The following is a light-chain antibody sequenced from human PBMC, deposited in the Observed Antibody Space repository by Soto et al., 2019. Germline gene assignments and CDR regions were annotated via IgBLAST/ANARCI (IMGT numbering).Light chain of an antibody. V-gene: IGKV3-15*01. CDR3: QQYNNWPPIT. Sequence: EIMMTQSPATLSVSPGERAILSCRASQSVRNNLAWYQQRRGQAPRLLIYYASTRATGVPARFSGRGSGTEFTLPISTLQSEDSALYYCQQYNNWPPITFGQGTRLEIK. CDR2: YAS. J-gene: IGKJ5*01. CDR1: QSVRNN.